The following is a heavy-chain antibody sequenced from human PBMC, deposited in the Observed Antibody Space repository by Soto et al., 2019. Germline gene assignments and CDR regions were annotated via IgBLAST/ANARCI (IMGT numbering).Heavy chain of an antibody. Sequence: LRLSCSASGFTFGTFTMSWVRQAPGKGLEWVSSIGTTSTYIYYADSVRGRFTISRDNAKNSLYLQMNSLRAEDTAVYFCARVMCGDCSSYYYYSMDVWGQGTTVTVSS. CDR3: ARVMCGDCSSYYYYSMDV. CDR2: IGTTSTYI. J-gene: IGHJ6*02. D-gene: IGHD2-21*02. V-gene: IGHV3-21*01. CDR1: GFTFGTFT.